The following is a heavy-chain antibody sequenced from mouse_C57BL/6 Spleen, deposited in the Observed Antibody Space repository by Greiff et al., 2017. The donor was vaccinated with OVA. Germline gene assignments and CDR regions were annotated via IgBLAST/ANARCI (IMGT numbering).Heavy chain of an antibody. Sequence: QVHVKQPGAELVRPGSSVKLSCKASGYTFTSYWMHWVKQRPIQGLEWIGNIDPSDSETHYNQKFKDKATLTVDKSSSTAYMQLSSLTSEDSAVYYCARGAAQATDYWGQGTTLTVSS. D-gene: IGHD3-2*02. CDR1: GYTFTSYW. V-gene: IGHV1-52*01. CDR3: ARGAAQATDY. CDR2: IDPSDSET. J-gene: IGHJ2*01.